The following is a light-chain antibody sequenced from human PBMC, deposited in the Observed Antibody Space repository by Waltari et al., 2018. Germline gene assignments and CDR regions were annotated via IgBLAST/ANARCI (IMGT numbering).Light chain of an antibody. Sequence: SYELTQPPSVSVSPGQPARITCSGHELPRKSAYWFQQKSGQAPRLVIYEDTKRPSGIPARFSGSSSGTVATLTITGAQVDDEADYYCYSSDTTGLRVFGGGTTVVVL. CDR1: ELPRKS. CDR3: YSSDTTGLRV. CDR2: EDT. J-gene: IGLJ1*01. V-gene: IGLV3-10*01.